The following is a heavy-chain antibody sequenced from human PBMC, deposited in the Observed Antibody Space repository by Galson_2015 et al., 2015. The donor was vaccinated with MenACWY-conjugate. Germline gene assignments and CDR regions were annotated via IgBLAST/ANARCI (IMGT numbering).Heavy chain of an antibody. CDR2: IKGSSTTI. Sequence: SLRLSCAASGFTFSSYSMNWVRQAPGKGLEWVSYIKGSSTTIYYADSVKSRFTISRDNAKNSLYLQMNGLRDEDTAVYYCASMRIAVAGSIFAFYYWGQGTLVTVSS. D-gene: IGHD6-19*01. CDR1: GFTFSSYS. CDR3: ASMRIAVAGSIFAFYY. J-gene: IGHJ4*02. V-gene: IGHV3-48*02.